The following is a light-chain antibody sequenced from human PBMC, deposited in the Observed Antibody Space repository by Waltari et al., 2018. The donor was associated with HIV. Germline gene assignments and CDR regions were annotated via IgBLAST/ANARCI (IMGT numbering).Light chain of an antibody. J-gene: IGLJ1*01. Sequence: QSALTQPRSVSGSPGQSVTISCTGTASDIGYFDYVSWYQQYPGKAPKVIISGVFQRPSGVPDRFTASKSGITASLTISGLQDEDEADYYCCSYAGTYTYVFGSGTTVTVL. CDR3: CSYAGTYTYV. V-gene: IGLV2-11*01. CDR2: GVF. CDR1: ASDIGYFDY.